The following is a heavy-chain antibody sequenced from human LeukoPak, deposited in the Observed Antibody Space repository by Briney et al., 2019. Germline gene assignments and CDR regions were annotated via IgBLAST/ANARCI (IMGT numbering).Heavy chain of an antibody. V-gene: IGHV4-59*01. CDR2: IYNSGST. CDR1: GGSISSYY. CDR3: ARDMGYCSGGSCYSRWAFDI. J-gene: IGHJ3*02. Sequence: SETLSLTCTVSGGSISSYYWSWIRQPPGKGLEWIGYIYNSGSTNYNPSLKSRVTISVDTSKNRFSLKLSSVTAADTALYYCARDMGYCSGGSCYSRWAFDIWGQGTMVTVSS. D-gene: IGHD2-15*01.